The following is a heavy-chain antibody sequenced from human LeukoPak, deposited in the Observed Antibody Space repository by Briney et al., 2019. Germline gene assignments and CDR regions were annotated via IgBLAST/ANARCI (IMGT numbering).Heavy chain of an antibody. Sequence: GGSLRLSCAASRFTFSSYSMNWVRQAPGKGLEWLSHISSSGNDMYYADSVKGRFTISRDNPKNSLYLQMNSLRAEDTALYYCVRDRQWDLDYWGQGTLVTVSS. CDR3: VRDRQWDLDY. V-gene: IGHV3-48*01. CDR2: ISSSGNDM. D-gene: IGHD1-26*01. J-gene: IGHJ4*02. CDR1: RFTFSSYS.